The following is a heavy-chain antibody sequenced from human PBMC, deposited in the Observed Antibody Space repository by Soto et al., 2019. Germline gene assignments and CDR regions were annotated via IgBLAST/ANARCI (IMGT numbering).Heavy chain of an antibody. D-gene: IGHD3-16*01. CDR1: GFTFSRYW. J-gene: IGHJ2*01. Sequence: EVQLVESGGGLVQPGGSLRLSCAASGFTFSRYWMSWVRQAPGKGLEWVADIKPAGSEKYYVDSVKGRFTIFRDNAKNQLYMQMNDLRAADTDVYYCGRDSPGYLSDYDLSGEPDGYFDLWGRGTLVTVSS. V-gene: IGHV3-7*05. CDR3: GRDSPGYLSDYDLSGEPDGYFDL. CDR2: IKPAGSEK.